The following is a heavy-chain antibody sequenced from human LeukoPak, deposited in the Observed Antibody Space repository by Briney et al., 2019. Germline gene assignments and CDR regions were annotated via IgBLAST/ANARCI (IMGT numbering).Heavy chain of an antibody. CDR3: ARGFGDYRVDY. D-gene: IGHD4-17*01. Sequence: SETLSLTCTVSGGSISSSNYYWGWIRQPPGKGLEWIGTIHYSGNTYYNPSLKSRVAISVDTSKNQFSLRLSSVTAADTAVYYCARGFGDYRVDYWGQGTLVTVSS. J-gene: IGHJ4*02. V-gene: IGHV4-39*01. CDR1: GGSISSSNYY. CDR2: IHYSGNT.